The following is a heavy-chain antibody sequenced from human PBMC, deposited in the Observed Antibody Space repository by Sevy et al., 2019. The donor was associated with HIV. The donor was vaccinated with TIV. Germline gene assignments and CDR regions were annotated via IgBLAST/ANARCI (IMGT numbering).Heavy chain of an antibody. CDR2: ISRSSSTI. J-gene: IGHJ4*02. CDR1: GFTFSSYS. CDR3: ARERKMYDSSGYYFHFDY. V-gene: IGHV3-48*02. D-gene: IGHD3-22*01. Sequence: GGSLRLSCAASGFTFSSYSMNWVRQAPGKGLEWVSYISRSSSTIYYADSVKGRFTISRDNAKNSLYLQMNSLSDEETAVYYCARERKMYDSSGYYFHFDYWGQGTLVTVSS.